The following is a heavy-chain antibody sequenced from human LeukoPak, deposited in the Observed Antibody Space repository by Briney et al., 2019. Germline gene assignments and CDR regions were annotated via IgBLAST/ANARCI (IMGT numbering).Heavy chain of an antibody. Sequence: GGSLRLSCAASGFTFSSYAMHWVRQAPGKGLEWVAVISYDGSNKYYADSVKGRFTISRDNSQNTLYLQMNSLRAEDTAVYYCARDQSHYYDSSAAFGFDYWGQGTLVTVSS. V-gene: IGHV3-30*04. CDR1: GFTFSSYA. CDR3: ARDQSHYYDSSAAFGFDY. D-gene: IGHD3-22*01. J-gene: IGHJ4*02. CDR2: ISYDGSNK.